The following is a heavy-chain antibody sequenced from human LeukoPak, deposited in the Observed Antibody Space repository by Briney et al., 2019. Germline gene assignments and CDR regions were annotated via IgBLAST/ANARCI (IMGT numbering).Heavy chain of an antibody. J-gene: IGHJ4*02. CDR1: GFTFTNYA. Sequence: GGSLRLSCAASGFTFTNYAMTWVRQAPGTGLEWVAATVGIGPDTYHADSVKGRFTISRDNSKNILYLQMNSLRVEDTAVYYCTKASAARCIGVFCYPFDHWGQETLVTVSS. V-gene: IGHV3-23*01. CDR3: TKASAARCIGVFCYPFDH. CDR2: TVGIGPDT. D-gene: IGHD2-15*01.